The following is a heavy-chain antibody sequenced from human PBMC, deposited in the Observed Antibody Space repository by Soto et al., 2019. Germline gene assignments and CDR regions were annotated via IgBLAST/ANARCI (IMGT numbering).Heavy chain of an antibody. J-gene: IGHJ4*02. CDR1: GFSLSTSRMS. Sequence: SGPTLVNPTQTLTLTCTFSGFSLSTSRMSVAWIRQPPGKALEWLARIDWDDAKFFNTSLKTRLTVYKDTSKNQVVLALTKMDPVDSGTYYCARMIFGRTGEYYFDYWGQGILVTVSS. CDR2: IDWDDAK. D-gene: IGHD3-3*01. CDR3: ARMIFGRTGEYYFDY. V-gene: IGHV2-70*17.